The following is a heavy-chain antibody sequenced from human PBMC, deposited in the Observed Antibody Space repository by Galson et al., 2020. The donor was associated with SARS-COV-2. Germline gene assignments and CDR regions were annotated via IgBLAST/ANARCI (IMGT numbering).Heavy chain of an antibody. CDR1: GFTFSSYG. CDR2: IRNDGSNK. Sequence: GGSLRLSCAASGFTFSSYGMHWVRQAPGKGLEWVAFIRNDGSNKYYADSVKGRFTISRDNSKNTLYLQMNSLRAEDTAVYYCAKDREWGMGDGDRGVDYWGQGTLVTVSS. CDR3: AKDREWGMGDGDRGVDY. J-gene: IGHJ4*02. V-gene: IGHV3-30*02. D-gene: IGHD4-17*01.